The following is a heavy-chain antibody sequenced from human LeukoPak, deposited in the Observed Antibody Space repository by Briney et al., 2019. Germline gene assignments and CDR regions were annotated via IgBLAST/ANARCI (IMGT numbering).Heavy chain of an antibody. CDR2: IYYSGST. V-gene: IGHV4-59*01. CDR3: ARASYDILTGYYYFDY. J-gene: IGHJ4*02. D-gene: IGHD3-9*01. Sequence: PSETLSLTCTVSGGSISSYYWSWIRQPPGKGLEWIGYIYYSGSTNYNPSLKSRVTISVDTSKNQFSLKLSSVTAADTAVYYCARASYDILTGYYYFDYWGQGTLVTVSP. CDR1: GGSISSYY.